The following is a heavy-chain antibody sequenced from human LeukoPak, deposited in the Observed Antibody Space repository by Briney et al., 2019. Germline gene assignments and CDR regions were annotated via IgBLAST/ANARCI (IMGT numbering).Heavy chain of an antibody. V-gene: IGHV3-7*01. CDR1: GFTFSSYA. J-gene: IGHJ4*02. Sequence: PGGSLRLSCEASGFTFSSYAMSWVRQAPGKGLEWVASIKHDGSEKYYVDSVRGRFTISRDNTKNLLYLQMSSLRAEDTAVYYCATDRGWRTSGYYLYYFEYWGQGTLVTFSS. CDR2: IKHDGSEK. CDR3: ATDRGWRTSGYYLYYFEY. D-gene: IGHD3-3*01.